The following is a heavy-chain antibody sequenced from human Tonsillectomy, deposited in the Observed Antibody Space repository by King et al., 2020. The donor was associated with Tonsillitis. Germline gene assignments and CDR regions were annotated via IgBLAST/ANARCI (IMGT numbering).Heavy chain of an antibody. Sequence: VQLVESGGGLVQPGGSLRLSCAASGFTFSSYGMSWVRQAPGKGLEWVSGISGNGDNTYYVDPVKGRFTISRDNSKNTLYLQMNSLRAEDTAVYYCAKNHAGGVRSSGYYGEYWGQGTLVTVSA. CDR2: ISGNGDNT. CDR1: GFTFSSYG. D-gene: IGHD3-22*01. CDR3: AKNHAGGVRSSGYYGEY. J-gene: IGHJ4*02. V-gene: IGHV3-23*04.